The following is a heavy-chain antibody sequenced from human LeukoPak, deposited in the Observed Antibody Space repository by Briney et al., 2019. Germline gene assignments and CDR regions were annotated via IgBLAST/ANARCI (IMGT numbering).Heavy chain of an antibody. CDR2: ITSKASGGTA. CDR1: GFNFGEYA. D-gene: IGHD1-26*01. Sequence: GGSLRLPCTGSGFNFGEYAMNWVRQAPGKGLEWVGLITSKASGGTAEYAASVRGRSTISRDDSKSIAYLQLNSLKSEDTAVYFCTGEVERGGSYWGGDYWGQGTLVTVSS. CDR3: TGEVERGGSYWGGDY. V-gene: IGHV3-49*04. J-gene: IGHJ4*02.